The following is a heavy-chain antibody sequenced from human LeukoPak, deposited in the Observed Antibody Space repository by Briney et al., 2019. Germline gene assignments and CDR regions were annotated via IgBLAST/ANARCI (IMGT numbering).Heavy chain of an antibody. CDR3: ARDSRDIVVVPTGFDP. V-gene: IGHV3-74*01. D-gene: IGHD2-2*01. CDR2: INTDGSST. Sequence: GGSLRLSCAASGFTFSSYWMHWVRQAPGKGLVWVSRINTDGSSTSYADSVKGRFTISRDNSKNTLYLQMNSLRAEDTAVYYCARDSRDIVVVPTGFDPWGQGTLVTVSS. CDR1: GFTFSSYW. J-gene: IGHJ5*02.